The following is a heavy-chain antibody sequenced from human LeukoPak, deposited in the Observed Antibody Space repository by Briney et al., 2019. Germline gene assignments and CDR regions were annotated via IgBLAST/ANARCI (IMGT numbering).Heavy chain of an antibody. CDR2: IYHSGST. CDR3: AREGGGYCSGGSCPYGMDV. J-gene: IGHJ6*04. Sequence: SGTLSLTCAVSGYSISSGYYWGWIRQPPGKGLEWIGSIYHSGSTYYNPSLKSRVTISVDTSKNQFSLKLSSVTAADTAVYYCAREGGGYCSGGSCPYGMDVWGKGTTVTVSS. V-gene: IGHV4-38-2*01. D-gene: IGHD2-15*01. CDR1: GYSISSGYY.